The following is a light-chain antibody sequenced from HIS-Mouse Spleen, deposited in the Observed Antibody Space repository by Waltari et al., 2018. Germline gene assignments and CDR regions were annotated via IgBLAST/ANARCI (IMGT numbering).Light chain of an antibody. J-gene: IGKJ1*01. CDR2: GAS. V-gene: IGKV3-20*01. CDR1: QSVSSSY. Sequence: EIVLTHSPGTLSLSPGERATPPGRASQSVSSSYLAWYQQKPGQAPSLLTYGASSRATGIPDRFSGSGSGTDFTLTISRLEPEDFAVYYCQQYGSSPRTFGQETKVEIK. CDR3: QQYGSSPRT.